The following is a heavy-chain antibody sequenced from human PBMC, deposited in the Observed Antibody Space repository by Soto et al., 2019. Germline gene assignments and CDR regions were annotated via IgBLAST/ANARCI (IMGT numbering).Heavy chain of an antibody. D-gene: IGHD5-12*01. CDR3: ARGGGYDSFDY. Sequence: SETLSLTCTVSGASISYGGFSWSWIRQSPGKGLEWIGYISHLESTYFHPSFKSRITMSIDRTRNQFSLKLSSVTAADMAVYYCARGGGYDSFDYWGQG. CDR2: ISHLEST. J-gene: IGHJ4*02. CDR1: GASISYGGFS. V-gene: IGHV4-30-2*06.